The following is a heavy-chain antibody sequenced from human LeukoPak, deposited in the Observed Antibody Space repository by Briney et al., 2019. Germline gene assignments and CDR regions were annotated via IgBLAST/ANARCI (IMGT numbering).Heavy chain of an antibody. Sequence: GGSLRLSCAASGFTVSSNYMSWVRQAPGKGLEWVSGISGSGESTYYADSVKGRFTISRDNSKNTLHLQMNSLRAEDTAVHYCAKAPSGSYLNAFHIWGQGTMVTVSS. CDR1: GFTVSSNY. J-gene: IGHJ3*02. V-gene: IGHV3-23*01. CDR3: AKAPSGSYLNAFHI. CDR2: ISGSGEST. D-gene: IGHD1-26*01.